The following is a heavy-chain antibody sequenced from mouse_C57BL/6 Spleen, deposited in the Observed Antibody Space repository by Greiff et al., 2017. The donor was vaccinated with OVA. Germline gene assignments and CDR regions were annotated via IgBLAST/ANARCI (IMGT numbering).Heavy chain of an antibody. CDR1: GYTFTDYY. CDR2: IYPGSGNT. J-gene: IGHJ2*01. D-gene: IGHD1-1*01. CDR3: ARSKGYGSSPLYYFDY. Sequence: QVQLQQSGAELVRPGASVKLSCKASGYTFTDYYINWVKQRPGQGLEWIARIYPGSGNTYYNEKFKGKATLTAEKSSSTAYMQLSSLTSEDSAVYFCARSKGYGSSPLYYFDYWGQGTTLTVSS. V-gene: IGHV1-76*01.